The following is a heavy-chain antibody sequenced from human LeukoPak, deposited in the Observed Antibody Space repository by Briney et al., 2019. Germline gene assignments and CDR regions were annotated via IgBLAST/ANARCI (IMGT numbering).Heavy chain of an antibody. CDR1: GFTVGSYA. Sequence: GGSLRLSCAAAGFTVGSYAMTWVRQTPGKGREWVSAISGRGGSTYYAECGKGRFTIARDNSKNTLYLQMNSLRADDTAVYYCAHPTEYSSRWYGNSFDHWGQGALVTVSS. V-gene: IGHV3-23*01. D-gene: IGHD6-13*01. J-gene: IGHJ5*02. CDR2: ISGRGGST. CDR3: AHPTEYSSRWYGNSFDH.